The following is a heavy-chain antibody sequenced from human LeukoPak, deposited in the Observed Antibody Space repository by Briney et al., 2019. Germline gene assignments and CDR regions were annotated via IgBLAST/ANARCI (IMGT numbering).Heavy chain of an antibody. CDR1: GGSVSSGSYY. CDR2: IYYSGST. D-gene: IGHD4-11*01. V-gene: IGHV4-61*01. Sequence: PSETLSLTCTVSGGSVSSGSYYWSWIRQPPGKGLEWIGYIYYSGSTNYNPSLKSRVTISVDTSKNQFSLKLSSVTAADTAVYYCARTTLYYFDYWGQGTLVTVSS. J-gene: IGHJ4*02. CDR3: ARTTLYYFDY.